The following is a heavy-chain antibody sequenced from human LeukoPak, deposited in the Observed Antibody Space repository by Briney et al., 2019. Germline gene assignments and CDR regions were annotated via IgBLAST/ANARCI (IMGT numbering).Heavy chain of an antibody. CDR3: ARDPYSGYDSYYYYYMDV. CDR2: INPNSGGT. Sequence: ASVKVSCKASGYTFTGYYMHWVRQAPGQGLEWMGWINPNSGGTNYAQKFQGRVTMTRDTSIRTAYMELSRLRSDDTAVYYCARDPYSGYDSYYYYYMDVWGKGTTVTVSS. V-gene: IGHV1-2*02. J-gene: IGHJ6*03. CDR1: GYTFTGYY. D-gene: IGHD5-12*01.